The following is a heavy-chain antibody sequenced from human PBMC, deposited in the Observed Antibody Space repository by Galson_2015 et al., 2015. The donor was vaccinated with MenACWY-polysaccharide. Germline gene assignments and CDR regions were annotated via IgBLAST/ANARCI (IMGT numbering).Heavy chain of an antibody. J-gene: IGHJ4*02. D-gene: IGHD2-8*01. CDR1: GFNFSIYV. CDR3: AKWSDAFDS. V-gene: IGHV3-7*01. Sequence: LRLSCAASGFNFSIYVMTWVRQAPGKGLEWVAYLSQDGSGQTYVDSVRGRFTISRDNAKNSLYLQMDSLRVEDTAVYYCAKWSDAFDSWGQGTLVTVS. CDR2: LSQDGSGQ.